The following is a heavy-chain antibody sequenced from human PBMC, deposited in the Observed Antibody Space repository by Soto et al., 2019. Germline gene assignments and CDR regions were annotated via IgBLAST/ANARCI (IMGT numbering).Heavy chain of an antibody. CDR2: IYYSGNT. J-gene: IGHJ4*02. CDR1: GGSITSPSCY. CDR3: ARMEPGLMVAIDY. Sequence: QLQLQESGPGLVKPSETLSLTCAVSGGSITSPSCYWGWVLQPPGKGLEWIGNIYYSGNTYHNSSLKGRVTISVDTSKYDFSMKLTSVTAADTAVYYCARMEPGLMVAIDYWGQGTLVTVSS. D-gene: IGHD5-12*01. V-gene: IGHV4-39*02.